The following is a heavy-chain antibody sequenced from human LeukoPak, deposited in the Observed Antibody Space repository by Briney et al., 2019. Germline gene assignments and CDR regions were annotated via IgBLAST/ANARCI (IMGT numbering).Heavy chain of an antibody. Sequence: GGSLRLSCAASGFTFSNAWMSWVRQAPGKGLEWVAVISFDESNRYYADSVKGRFTLSRDNSKNTLYLQMNSLRVEDTAMYYCAKGGGTGYSSSWYSNWGQGTLVTVSS. CDR3: AKGGGTGYSSSWYSN. V-gene: IGHV3-30*18. J-gene: IGHJ4*02. CDR1: GFTFSNAW. D-gene: IGHD6-13*01. CDR2: ISFDESNR.